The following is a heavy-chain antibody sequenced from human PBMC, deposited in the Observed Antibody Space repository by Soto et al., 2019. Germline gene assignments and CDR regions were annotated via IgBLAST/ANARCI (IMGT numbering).Heavy chain of an antibody. CDR1: GFTLRSSA. Sequence: EVQLLEAGGGLVQPGGSLRLSCAASGFTLRSSAMSWVRQAPGKGLEWVSAISSGGGNTFYADSVKGGFTISRDNSNNTLYLHMNSLRAEDTAVYYCVKDRVLPSGTQWGQGALVTVSS. D-gene: IGHD2-2*01. CDR2: ISSGGGNT. J-gene: IGHJ4*02. V-gene: IGHV3-23*01. CDR3: VKDRVLPSGTQ.